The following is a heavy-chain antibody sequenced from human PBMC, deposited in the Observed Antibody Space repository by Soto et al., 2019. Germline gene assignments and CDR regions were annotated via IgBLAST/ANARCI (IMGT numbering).Heavy chain of an antibody. Sequence: PSETLSLTCTVSGGSISGSSYYWGWIRQPPGKGLEWIGNIYYSGSTYYNPSLKSRVTISVDTSKNQFSLKLSSVTAADPAVYYCVGVGGTYGGGGGYPRTPNWFDPWGQGTLVTVSS. V-gene: IGHV4-39*01. CDR2: IYYSGST. J-gene: IGHJ5*02. CDR1: GGSISGSSYY. CDR3: VGVGGTYGGGGGYPRTPNWFDP. D-gene: IGHD2-21*01.